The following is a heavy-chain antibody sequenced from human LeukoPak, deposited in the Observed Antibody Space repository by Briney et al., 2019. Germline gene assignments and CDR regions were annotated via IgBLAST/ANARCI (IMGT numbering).Heavy chain of an antibody. V-gene: IGHV4-39*01. CDR3: ARHRYGSSGYGMDV. D-gene: IGHD3-10*01. CDR2: ILDSGST. Sequence: PSETLSLTCTVSGDSISTSSYYWGWIRQPPGKGLEWIGSILDSGSTYYNPSLESRVTTYVDTSKNQFSLELRSVTAADTAMYYCARHRYGSSGYGMDVWGQGTTVTVSS. J-gene: IGHJ6*02. CDR1: GDSISTSSYY.